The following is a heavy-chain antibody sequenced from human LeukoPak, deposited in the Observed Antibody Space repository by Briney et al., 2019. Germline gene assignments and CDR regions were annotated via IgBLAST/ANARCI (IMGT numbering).Heavy chain of an antibody. V-gene: IGHV3-23*01. J-gene: IGHJ5*02. CDR1: GFTFSSYA. D-gene: IGHD3-3*01. CDR2: ISGSGGST. Sequence: GGSLRLSCAASGFTFSSYAMSWVRQAPGKGLEWVSAISGSGGSTYYADSVKGRFTISRDNSKNTLYLQMNSLRAEDTAVYYCAEDMFPTFGVVHNNWFDPWGQGTLVTVSS. CDR3: AEDMFPTFGVVHNNWFDP.